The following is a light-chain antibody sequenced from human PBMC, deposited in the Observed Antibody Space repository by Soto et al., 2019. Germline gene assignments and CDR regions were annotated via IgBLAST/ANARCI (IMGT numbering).Light chain of an antibody. CDR1: SSDVGGYNY. CDR3: SSYTSSSTYV. V-gene: IGLV2-14*01. J-gene: IGLJ1*01. Sequence: QSVLTQPASVSGSPGKSITISCTGTSSDVGGYNYVSWYQQHPGKAPKLMIYEVSNRPSGVSNRFSGSKSDNTASLTISGLQAEDEADYYCSSYTSSSTYVFGTGTKVTVL. CDR2: EVS.